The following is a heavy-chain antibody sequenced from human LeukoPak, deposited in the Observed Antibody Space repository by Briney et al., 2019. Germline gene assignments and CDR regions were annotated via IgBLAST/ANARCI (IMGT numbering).Heavy chain of an antibody. Sequence: GGPLRLSCAASGFTFSSYSMNWVRQAPGKGLEWVSYISSSSSTINYADSVKGRFTISRDNAKNSLYLQMNSLRDEDTAVYYCARYCSGGSCSDYWGQGTLVTVSS. CDR2: ISSSSSTI. CDR1: GFTFSSYS. V-gene: IGHV3-48*02. CDR3: ARYCSGGSCSDY. J-gene: IGHJ4*02. D-gene: IGHD2-15*01.